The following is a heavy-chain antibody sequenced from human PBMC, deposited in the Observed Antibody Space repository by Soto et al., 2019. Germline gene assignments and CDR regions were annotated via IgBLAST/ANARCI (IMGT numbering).Heavy chain of an antibody. CDR2: IYYRGTT. D-gene: IGHD1-26*01. CDR3: ARREIQGPIDY. Sequence: QVQLQESGPGLVKPSDTLSLTCAVSGYSISSSNWWGWIRQPPGKGLEWIGYIYYRGTTYYNPSLKSRVTLSVATSKNPFSLKLTSVTAVDTAVYYCARREIQGPIDYWGQGTLVTVSS. CDR1: GYSISSSNW. V-gene: IGHV4-28*01. J-gene: IGHJ4*02.